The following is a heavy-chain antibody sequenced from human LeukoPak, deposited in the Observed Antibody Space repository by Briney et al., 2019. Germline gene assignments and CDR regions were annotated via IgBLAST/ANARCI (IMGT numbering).Heavy chain of an antibody. CDR1: GFTFSNAW. CDR2: IKSKTDGGTI. V-gene: IGHV3-15*01. D-gene: IGHD6-13*01. J-gene: IGHJ4*02. Sequence: PGGSLRLSCAASGFTFSNAWMSWVRQAPGKGLEWVGRIKSKTDGGTIDYAAPVKGRFTISRDDSKNTLYLQMNSLKTEDTAVYYCTTGALIAAAGSTDYWGQGTLVTVSS. CDR3: TTGALIAAAGSTDY.